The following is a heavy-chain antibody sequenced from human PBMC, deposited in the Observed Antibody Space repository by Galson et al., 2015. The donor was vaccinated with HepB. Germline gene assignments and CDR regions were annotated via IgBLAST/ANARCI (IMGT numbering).Heavy chain of an antibody. D-gene: IGHD2-8*01. Sequence: QSGAEVKKPGESLKTSCEGSGYSFSHYWIAWVRQVPGKGLEWMGIIYPGDSDTIYGPSFQGQVTISADKSISTAYLQWSSLKASDTALYFCTRSANNGPRENWFDPWGQGTLVTVSS. CDR1: GYSFSHYW. CDR2: IYPGDSDT. CDR3: TRSANNGPRENWFDP. V-gene: IGHV5-51*01. J-gene: IGHJ5*02.